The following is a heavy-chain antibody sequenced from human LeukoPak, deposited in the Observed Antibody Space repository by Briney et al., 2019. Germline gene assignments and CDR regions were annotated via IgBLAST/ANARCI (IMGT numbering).Heavy chain of an antibody. CDR1: GGSISSSDYY. Sequence: PSQTLSLTCTVSGGSISSSDYYWSWIRQPPGKGLEWIGYIYYSGSTYYNPSLKSRVTISVDTSKNQFSLKLSSVTAADTAVYYCARGTSIVGATGVDYWGQGTLVTVSS. CDR2: IYYSGST. CDR3: ARGTSIVGATGVDY. J-gene: IGHJ4*02. D-gene: IGHD1-26*01. V-gene: IGHV4-30-4*01.